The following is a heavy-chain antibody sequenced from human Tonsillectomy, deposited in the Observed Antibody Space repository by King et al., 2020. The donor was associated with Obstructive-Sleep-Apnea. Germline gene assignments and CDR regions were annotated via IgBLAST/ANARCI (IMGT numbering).Heavy chain of an antibody. CDR1: GYTFTSYG. V-gene: IGHV1-18*04. CDR2: ISAYNGNT. D-gene: IGHD2-21*02. CDR3: ARTKRLAYCGGDCYSGNVDY. Sequence: VQLVESGAEVKKPGASVKVSCKASGYTFTSYGISWVRQAPGQGLEWMGWISAYNGNTNYAQKLQGRVTMTTDTSTSTAYMELRSLRSDDTAVYYCARTKRLAYCGGDCYSGNVDYWGQGTLVTVSS. J-gene: IGHJ4*02.